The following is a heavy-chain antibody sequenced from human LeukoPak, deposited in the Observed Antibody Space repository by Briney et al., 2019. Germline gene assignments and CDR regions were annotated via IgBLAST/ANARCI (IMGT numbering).Heavy chain of an antibody. V-gene: IGHV1-2*06. D-gene: IGHD3-22*01. CDR2: INPNSGGT. CDR3: ARAETGTYYYDSSGSFDY. CDR1: GYTFTGYY. Sequence: ASVKVSCKASGYTFTGYYMHWVRQAPGQGLEWMGRINPNSGGTNYAQKFQGRVTMTRDTSISTAYMELSRPRSDDTAVYYCARAETGTYYYDSSGSFDYWGQGTLVTVSS. J-gene: IGHJ4*02.